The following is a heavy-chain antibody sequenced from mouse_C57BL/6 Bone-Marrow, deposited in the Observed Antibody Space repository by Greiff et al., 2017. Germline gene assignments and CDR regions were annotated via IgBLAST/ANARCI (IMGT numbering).Heavy chain of an antibody. CDR3: TTGGLLDFDV. Sequence: VQLQQSGAELVRPGASVKLSCTASGFNFKDDYMPWVKQRPEQGLEWIGWIDPENGDTEYASKFQGKATITADTSSNTAYLQLSSLTSEDTAVYYCTTGGLLDFDVWGTGTTVTVSS. CDR2: IDPENGDT. V-gene: IGHV14-4*01. J-gene: IGHJ1*03. CDR1: GFNFKDDY.